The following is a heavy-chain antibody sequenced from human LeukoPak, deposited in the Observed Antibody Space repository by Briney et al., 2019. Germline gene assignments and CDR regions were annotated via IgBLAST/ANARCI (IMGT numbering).Heavy chain of an antibody. CDR3: ARGIRGSQDAFDI. D-gene: IGHD3-10*01. Sequence: SVKVSCKASGYTFTSYYMHWVRQAPGQGLEWMGGIIPMFDTADCAQKFQGRVTITADESTSTAYMELSSLRSEDTAVYYCARGIRGSQDAFDIWGQGTMVTVSS. CDR1: GYTFTSYY. CDR2: IIPMFDTA. J-gene: IGHJ3*02. V-gene: IGHV1-69*13.